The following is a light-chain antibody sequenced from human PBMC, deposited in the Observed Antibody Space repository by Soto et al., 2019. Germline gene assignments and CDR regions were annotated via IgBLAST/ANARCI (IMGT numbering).Light chain of an antibody. CDR2: EDT. J-gene: IGLJ1*01. CDR1: SNDVGNYNY. V-gene: IGLV2-14*01. Sequence: QSALTQPASVSGSPGQSITISCTGTSNDVGNYNYVSWFQQHPGKPPKLMIFEDTNRPSGVSHRFSGSKAGITASLTISGLQPEDEADYYCSSYTTNTTLVFGTGTKVTVL. CDR3: SSYTTNTTLV.